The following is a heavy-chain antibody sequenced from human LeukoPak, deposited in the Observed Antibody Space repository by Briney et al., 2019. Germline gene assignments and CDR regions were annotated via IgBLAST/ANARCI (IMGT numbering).Heavy chain of an antibody. J-gene: IGHJ5*02. D-gene: IGHD6-13*01. CDR2: IRGDGVTT. V-gene: IGHV3-23*01. CDR3: AKDARYSSSWLNWFDP. Sequence: GGTLRLSCAASGFTFSSHGMNWVRQAPGKGLEWVSGIRGDGVTTYYADSVKGRFTISRDNSKNTLYLQMNSLRAVDTAVYYCAKDARYSSSWLNWFDPWGQGTLVTVSS. CDR1: GFTFSSHG.